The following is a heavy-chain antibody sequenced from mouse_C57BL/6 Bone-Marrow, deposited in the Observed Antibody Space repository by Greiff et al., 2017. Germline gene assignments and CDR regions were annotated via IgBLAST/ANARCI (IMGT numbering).Heavy chain of an antibody. CDR3: ARDGDYDYDGGTLDY. CDR2: ISDGGSYT. Sequence: EVMLVESGGGLVKPGGSLKLSCAASGFTFSSYAMSWVRQTPEKRLEWVATISDGGSYTYYPDNVKGRFTISRDNAKNNLYLQMSHLKSEDTAMYYCARDGDYDYDGGTLDYWGQGTTLTVSS. CDR1: GFTFSSYA. V-gene: IGHV5-4*01. J-gene: IGHJ2*01. D-gene: IGHD2-4*01.